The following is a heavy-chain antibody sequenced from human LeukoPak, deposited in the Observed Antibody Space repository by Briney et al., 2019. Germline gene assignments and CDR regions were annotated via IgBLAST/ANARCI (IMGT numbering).Heavy chain of an antibody. J-gene: IGHJ4*02. CDR3: ARDKIVGASMFDY. D-gene: IGHD1-26*01. V-gene: IGHV3-7*01. Sequence: GGSLRLSCAVSGFTFSNYWMSWVRQAPGKGLEWVANIKQDESDKYYVDSVKGRFTISRDNAKNSLYLQMNSLRAEDTAIYYCARDKIVGASMFDYWGQGTLVTVSS. CDR2: IKQDESDK. CDR1: GFTFSNYW.